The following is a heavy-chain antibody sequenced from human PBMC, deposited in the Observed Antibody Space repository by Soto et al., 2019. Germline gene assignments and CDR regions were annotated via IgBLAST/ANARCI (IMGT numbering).Heavy chain of an antibody. CDR1: GGSFGNSA. D-gene: IGHD3-3*01. CDR3: ATGVIWIGYFTVDS. Sequence: QVQLVQSGAEVKKPGSSVKVSCKASGGSFGNSAINWVRQTPGQGLEWLGGFIPVYRTLNYAQKFQGRVTITADESTGRAYMTLSSLASDDTAVYYCATGVIWIGYFTVDSWGQGTRVTVSS. V-gene: IGHV1-69*01. J-gene: IGHJ4*02. CDR2: FIPVYRTL.